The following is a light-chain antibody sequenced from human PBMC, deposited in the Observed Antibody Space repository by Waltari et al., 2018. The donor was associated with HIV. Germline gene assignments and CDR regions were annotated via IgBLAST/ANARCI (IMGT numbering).Light chain of an antibody. J-gene: IGLJ2*01. Sequence: QSALTQPASVSGSPGQSITISCPGTRSDVGGYNYVSGYQQHPGKAPILMMYSVSNRHSGVSNRFSGSKSGNTASLTISGRQAEDEADYYCSSYTSSSVLFGGGTKVTVL. V-gene: IGLV2-14*01. CDR3: SSYTSSSVL. CDR1: RSDVGGYNY. CDR2: SVS.